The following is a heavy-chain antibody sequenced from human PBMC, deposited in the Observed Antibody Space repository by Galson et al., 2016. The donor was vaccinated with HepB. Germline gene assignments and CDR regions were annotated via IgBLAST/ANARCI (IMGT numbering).Heavy chain of an antibody. CDR3: TEWDVYRASYDY. Sequence: SLRLSCAASGFTFSGSAMHWVRQASGKGLEWVGRITSKAYNYATAYGASVRGRFTISRDDSKNTAYLQMNSLKTEDTAVYYCTEWDVYRASYDYWGQGTLVTVSS. CDR2: ITSKAYNYAT. CDR1: GFTFSGSA. V-gene: IGHV3-73*01. D-gene: IGHD3-16*01. J-gene: IGHJ4*02.